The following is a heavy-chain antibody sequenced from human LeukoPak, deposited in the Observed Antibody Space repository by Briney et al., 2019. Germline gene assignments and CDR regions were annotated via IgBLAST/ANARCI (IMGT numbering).Heavy chain of an antibody. V-gene: IGHV1-18*04. D-gene: IGHD3-16*02. J-gene: IGHJ4*02. CDR1: GYTFTSYG. CDR3: ARDQYDYVWGSYRPYFDY. CDR2: ISPYNGNT. Sequence: ASVKVSCKASGYTFTSYGISWVRQAPGQGLEWMGSISPYNGNTNYAERLQGRVIMTTDTSTRTADMELRSLRSDDTAVFYCARDQYDYVWGSYRPYFDYWGQGTLVTVSS.